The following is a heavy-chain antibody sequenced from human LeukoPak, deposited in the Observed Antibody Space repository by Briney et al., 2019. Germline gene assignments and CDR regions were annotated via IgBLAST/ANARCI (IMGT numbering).Heavy chain of an antibody. CDR2: ISGSGSST. CDR1: GFTFSSYA. V-gene: IGHV3-23*01. Sequence: GGSLRLSCAASGFTFSSYAMSWARQAPGTGLEWVSSISGSGSSTYYADSVKGRFTISRDNSKNTLYLQMNTLRAEDTAVYYCAGGRRAVARTFDYWGQGTLVTVSS. J-gene: IGHJ4*02. D-gene: IGHD6-19*01. CDR3: AGGRRAVARTFDY.